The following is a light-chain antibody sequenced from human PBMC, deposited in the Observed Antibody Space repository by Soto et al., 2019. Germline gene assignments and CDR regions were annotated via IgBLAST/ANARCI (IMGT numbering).Light chain of an antibody. V-gene: IGKV3-20*01. CDR1: QRVSRSY. CDR3: QQYGSSPWT. J-gene: IGKJ1*01. CDR2: GAS. Sequence: EIGLTQSPGTLSFSPGERATLSCRASQRVSRSYLAWYPQKPGQAPRLLIYGASSRATGIPDRFSGSGSGTDFTLTISRLEPEDFAVYYCQQYGSSPWTFGQGTKVEIK.